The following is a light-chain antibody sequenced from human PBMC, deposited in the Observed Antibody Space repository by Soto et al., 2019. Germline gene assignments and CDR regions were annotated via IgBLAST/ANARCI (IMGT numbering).Light chain of an antibody. CDR2: GAS. Sequence: VMTQSPSTLSVSPGERATLSCRASQSVSSNLAWYQQKPGQAPRLLIYGASTRATGIPARFSGSGSGTEFTLPISSLQSEDFAVYYCQQYNNWPRTFGQGTK. CDR1: QSVSSN. J-gene: IGKJ1*01. V-gene: IGKV3-15*01. CDR3: QQYNNWPRT.